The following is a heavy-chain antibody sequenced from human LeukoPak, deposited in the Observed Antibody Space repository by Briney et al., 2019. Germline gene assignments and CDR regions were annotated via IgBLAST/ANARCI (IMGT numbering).Heavy chain of an antibody. CDR1: GFAFSNYD. D-gene: IGHD1-7*01. CDR3: VRAPPGTGWLIDD. CDR2: INTAADT. J-gene: IGHJ4*02. V-gene: IGHV3-13*04. Sequence: GGSLRLPCAASGFAFSNYDMLWVRQAPGKGLEWVSAINTAADTYYPDSVTGRFTISRENADSSSYLQINSLTVGDTAVYYCVRAPPGTGWLIDDWGQGTLAAVS.